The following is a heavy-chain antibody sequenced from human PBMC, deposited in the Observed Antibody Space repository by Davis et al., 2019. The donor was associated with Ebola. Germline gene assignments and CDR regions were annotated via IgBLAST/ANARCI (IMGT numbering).Heavy chain of an antibody. V-gene: IGHV4-34*01. CDR3: ARDGSGGNYVGPLYCDY. CDR1: GGSFSGYY. J-gene: IGHJ4*02. D-gene: IGHD1-26*01. CDR2: INHSGST. Sequence: PSETLSLTCAVYGGSFSGYYWSWIRQPPGKGLEWIGEINHSGSTNYNPSLKSRVTISVDTSKNQFSLKLSSVTAADTAVYYCARDGSGGNYVGPLYCDYWGQGTLVTVSS.